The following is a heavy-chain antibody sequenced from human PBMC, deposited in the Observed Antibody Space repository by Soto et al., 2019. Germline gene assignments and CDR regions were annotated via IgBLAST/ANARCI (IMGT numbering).Heavy chain of an antibody. J-gene: IGHJ4*02. V-gene: IGHV1-3*01. CDR1: GYTFTSYA. D-gene: IGHD2-15*01. CDR2: INAGNGNT. Sequence: QVQLVQSGAEVKKPGASVKVSCKASGYTFTSYAMHWVRQAPGQRLEWMGWINAGNGNTKYSQKFQGRVTITRDTSASTAYMELSSRRSEDTAVYYCARDWRLATNVEVGYYFDYWGQGTLVTVS. CDR3: ARDWRLATNVEVGYYFDY.